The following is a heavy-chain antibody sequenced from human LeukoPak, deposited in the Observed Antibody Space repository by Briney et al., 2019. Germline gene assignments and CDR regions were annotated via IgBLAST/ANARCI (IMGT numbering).Heavy chain of an antibody. Sequence: SETLSLTCTVSGGSISSYYWSWTRQPPGKGLEWIGYIYYSGSTNYNPSLKSRVTISVDTSKNQFSLKLSSVTAADTAVYYCATLYYDILTGYYKIDYWGQGTLVTVSS. CDR3: ATLYYDILTGYYKIDY. J-gene: IGHJ4*02. D-gene: IGHD3-9*01. V-gene: IGHV4-59*08. CDR1: GGSISSYY. CDR2: IYYSGST.